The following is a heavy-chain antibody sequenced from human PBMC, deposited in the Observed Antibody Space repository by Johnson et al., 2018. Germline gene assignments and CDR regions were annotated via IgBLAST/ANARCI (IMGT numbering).Heavy chain of an antibody. CDR1: GFTFSSSW. J-gene: IGHJ6*03. CDR2: IKQDGSEK. V-gene: IGHV3-7*01. CDR3: AKDLYGDPDYYYYYMDV. D-gene: IGHD4-17*01. Sequence: VQLVQSGGGVVQPGRSLRLSCAASGFTFSSSWMSWVRQAPGKGLEWVANIKQDGSEKYDVDSVKGRFTIPRDNAKNSLYLQMNSLRAEDTAVYYCAKDLYGDPDYYYYYMDVWGKGTTVTVSS.